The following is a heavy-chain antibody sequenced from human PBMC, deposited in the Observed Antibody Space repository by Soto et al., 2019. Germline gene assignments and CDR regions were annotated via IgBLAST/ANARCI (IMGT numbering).Heavy chain of an antibody. D-gene: IGHD2-8*01. CDR1: GGSITNYY. J-gene: IGHJ3*02. CDR3: TTEAYANSGSLAFDI. CDR2: IFHTGTT. Sequence: QVQLQESGPGLVKPSETLSLTCTVSGGSITNYYYSWIRQPPGKGLEWIGYIFHTGTTSYNPSLKSPVTLSVDTSQSQFSLKLNSVTAADTAVYYCTTEAYANSGSLAFDIWGPGTLVTVS. V-gene: IGHV4-59*08.